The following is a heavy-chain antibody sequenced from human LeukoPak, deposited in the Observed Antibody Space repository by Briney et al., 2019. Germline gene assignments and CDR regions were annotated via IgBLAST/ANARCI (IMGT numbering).Heavy chain of an antibody. D-gene: IGHD5-24*01. CDR2: IYPGDSDT. Sequence: GESLKISCKGSGYSFTSYWIGWVRQMPGKGLEWMGIIYPGDSDTRYSPSFQGQVTISADKSISTAYLQWSSLKASDTAIYYCARRIRDGYNFDAFDIWGQGTMVTVSS. J-gene: IGHJ3*02. CDR3: ARRIRDGYNFDAFDI. CDR1: GYSFTSYW. V-gene: IGHV5-51*01.